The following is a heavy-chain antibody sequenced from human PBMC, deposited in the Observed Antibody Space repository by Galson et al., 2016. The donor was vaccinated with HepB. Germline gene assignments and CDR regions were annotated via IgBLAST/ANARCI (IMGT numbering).Heavy chain of an antibody. CDR1: GYSFTNYW. Sequence: QSGAEVTKPGESPRISCKGSGYSFTNYWISLVRQTPGKGLEWMGRIDPSDTYTKYRPSFQGHVTISADKSISTAYLQWSSLKASDTAMYYCARHDSDYDLNYWGQGTLVSVSS. CDR2: IDPSDTYT. V-gene: IGHV5-10-1*01. D-gene: IGHD5-12*01. CDR3: ARHDSDYDLNY. J-gene: IGHJ4*02.